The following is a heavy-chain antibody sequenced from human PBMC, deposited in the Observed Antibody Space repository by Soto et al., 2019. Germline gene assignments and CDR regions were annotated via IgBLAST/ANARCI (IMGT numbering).Heavy chain of an antibody. V-gene: IGHV4-59*12. Sequence: SETLSLTCTVSGDSINSYYWSWIRQPPGKGLEWIGYMFYSGSTNYNPSLKSRVTISVDTSKNQFALKLSSVTAADTAVYYCARDRVSGDNWGYYYYGMDVWGQGTTVT. CDR1: GDSINSYY. CDR3: ARDRVSGDNWGYYYYGMDV. D-gene: IGHD7-27*01. CDR2: MFYSGST. J-gene: IGHJ6*02.